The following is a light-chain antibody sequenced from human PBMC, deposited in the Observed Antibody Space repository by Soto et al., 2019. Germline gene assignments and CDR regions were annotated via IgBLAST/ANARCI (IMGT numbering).Light chain of an antibody. CDR1: QSVSNF. V-gene: IGKV3-20*01. CDR3: QQYGSSLTWT. CDR2: GAS. J-gene: IGKJ1*01. Sequence: EIVLTQSPATLSLSPGERATLTCRASQSVSNFLAWYQHKPGQAPRLLIYGASTRATGIPDRFSGSGSGTDFTLTISRLEPEDFAVYYCQQYGSSLTWTFGQGTKVDIK.